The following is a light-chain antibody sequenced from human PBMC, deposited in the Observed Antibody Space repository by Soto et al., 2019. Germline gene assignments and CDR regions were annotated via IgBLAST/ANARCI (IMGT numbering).Light chain of an antibody. CDR1: SSDVGNYNL. CDR2: EGG. Sequence: QSVLTQPASVSGSPGQSITISCTGTSSDVGNYNLVSWYPQYPGKAPKLMIYEGGKRPSGVSNRFSGSKSGNTASLTISGLQAEDEADYYCCSFALRSTLIFGGGTKLTVL. J-gene: IGLJ2*01. V-gene: IGLV2-23*01. CDR3: CSFALRSTLI.